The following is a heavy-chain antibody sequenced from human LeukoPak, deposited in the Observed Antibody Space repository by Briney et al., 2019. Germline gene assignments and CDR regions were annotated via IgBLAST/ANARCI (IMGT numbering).Heavy chain of an antibody. D-gene: IGHD4-17*01. CDR1: GGSITSGDYY. CDR3: ARDLYGDGSYFNP. Sequence: SETLSLTCTVSGGSITSGDYYWSWLRQPAGKGLEWIGRIYLGGSSSYNPSLESRVTISADTPKNQFSLILSSVTAADTALYYCARDLYGDGSYFNPWGQGTLVTVSS. CDR2: IYLGGSS. J-gene: IGHJ5*02. V-gene: IGHV4-61*02.